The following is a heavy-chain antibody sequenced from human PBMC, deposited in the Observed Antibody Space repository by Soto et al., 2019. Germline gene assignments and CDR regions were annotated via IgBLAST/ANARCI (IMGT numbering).Heavy chain of an antibody. D-gene: IGHD3-22*01. V-gene: IGHV1-69*13. J-gene: IGHJ4*02. Sequence: SVKVSCKASGGTSGSYAISWVRQAPGQGLEWMGGIIPIFGTANYAQKFQGRVTITADESTSTAYMELSSLRSEDTAVYYCARGNHYYDSSGPHDYWGQGTLVTVSS. CDR3: ARGNHYYDSSGPHDY. CDR1: GGTSGSYA. CDR2: IIPIFGTA.